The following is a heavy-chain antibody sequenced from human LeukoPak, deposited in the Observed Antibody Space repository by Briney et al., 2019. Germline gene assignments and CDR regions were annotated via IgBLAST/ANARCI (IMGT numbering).Heavy chain of an antibody. V-gene: IGHV4-34*01. Sequence: SETLSLTCAVYGGSLNGYYWSWIRQPPGKRLEWIGEIDHSGSTQYNPSLKSRVTISLDTSKKQFSLKLTSLTAADTAVYYCARYGMAAEGIWWFDPWGQGTLVTVSS. D-gene: IGHD6-13*01. CDR1: GGSLNGYY. CDR3: ARYGMAAEGIWWFDP. CDR2: IDHSGST. J-gene: IGHJ5*02.